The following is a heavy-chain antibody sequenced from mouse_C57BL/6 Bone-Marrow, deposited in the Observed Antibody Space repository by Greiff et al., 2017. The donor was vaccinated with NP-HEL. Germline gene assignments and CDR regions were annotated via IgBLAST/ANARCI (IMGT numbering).Heavy chain of an antibody. CDR3: AYYYGSSYDGFAY. Sequence: QVQLQQPGAELVKPGASVKLSCKASGYTFTSYWMQWVKQRPGQGLEWIGEIDPSDSYTNYNQKFKGKATLTVDTSSSTAYMQLSSLTSEDSAVYYCAYYYGSSYDGFAYWGQGTLVTVSA. V-gene: IGHV1-50*01. CDR2: IDPSDSYT. J-gene: IGHJ3*01. CDR1: GYTFTSYW. D-gene: IGHD1-1*01.